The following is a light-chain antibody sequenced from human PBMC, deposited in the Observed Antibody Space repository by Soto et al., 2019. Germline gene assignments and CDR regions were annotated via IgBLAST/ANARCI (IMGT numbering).Light chain of an antibody. CDR1: QSVGDW. CDR2: RAS. CDR3: QQYNSFWWT. Sequence: DIQMTQSPSTLSASVGDRVTITCRASQSVGDWLAWYQQKPGKAPKLLIHRASSLESGVPSRFSGSGIGTEFTLTISSLQPDDFATYFCQQYNSFWWTFGQGTKVDIK. J-gene: IGKJ1*01. V-gene: IGKV1-5*03.